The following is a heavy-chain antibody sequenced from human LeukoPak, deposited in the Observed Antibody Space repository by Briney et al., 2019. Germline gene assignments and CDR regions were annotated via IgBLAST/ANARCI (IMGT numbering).Heavy chain of an antibody. CDR3: ATYCGGDCFAFDI. Sequence: GGSLRLSCAASGFTFSSYWMSWVRQAPGKGLEWVANINQHGSEKYYVDSGKGRFTISRDNAENALYLQMNSLRVEDTAVYYCATYCGGDCFAFDIWGQGTMVTVSS. V-gene: IGHV3-7*01. J-gene: IGHJ3*02. CDR2: INQHGSEK. D-gene: IGHD2-21*02. CDR1: GFTFSSYW.